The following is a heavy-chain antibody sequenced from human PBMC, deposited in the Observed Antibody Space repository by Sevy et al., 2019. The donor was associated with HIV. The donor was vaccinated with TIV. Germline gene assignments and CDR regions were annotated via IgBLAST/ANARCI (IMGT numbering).Heavy chain of an antibody. CDR1: GFTFSYYG. CDR2: ITYDGSNK. Sequence: GGSLRLSCAASGFTFSYYGIHWVRQAPGKGLEWVAFITYDGSNKHYADSVKGRFTISRDNSENTLYLQMNSLRAEDTAKYYCAGDRKVVLGGYAISFDAFDIWGQGTLVTVSS. D-gene: IGHD2-8*02. V-gene: IGHV3-30*02. J-gene: IGHJ3*02. CDR3: AGDRKVVLGGYAISFDAFDI.